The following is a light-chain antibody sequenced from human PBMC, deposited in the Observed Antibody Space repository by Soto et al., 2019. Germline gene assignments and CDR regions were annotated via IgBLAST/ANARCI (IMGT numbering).Light chain of an antibody. CDR1: QSISSY. J-gene: IGKJ4*01. CDR3: QQSYSTPLT. CDR2: AAS. Sequence: DIQMTQSPSSLSASVGDRVTITCRASQSISSYLNWYQQKPGKAPKLLIYAASSSQSGVPSRFSGSGSGIYFTLTISSLQPEDFATYYCQQSYSTPLTFGGGTKVEIK. V-gene: IGKV1-39*01.